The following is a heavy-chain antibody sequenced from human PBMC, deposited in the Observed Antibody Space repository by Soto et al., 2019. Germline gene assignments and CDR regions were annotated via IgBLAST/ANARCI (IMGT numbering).Heavy chain of an antibody. V-gene: IGHV1-69*13. D-gene: IGHD3-3*01. J-gene: IGHJ6*02. CDR1: GGGFSSCA. CDR3: ARALESNDFGVVMSGNYYYGMDV. Sequence: GAPVEVCWEASGGGFSSCARCWVRQEHRQGLEWMGGIIPIFGTANYAQKFQGRVTITADESTSTAYMELSSLRSEDTAVYYCARALESNDFGVVMSGNYYYGMDVWGQGTTVTVSS. CDR2: IIPIFGTA.